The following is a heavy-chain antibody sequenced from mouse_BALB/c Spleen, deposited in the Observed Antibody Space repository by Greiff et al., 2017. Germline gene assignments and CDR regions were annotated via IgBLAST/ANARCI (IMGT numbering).Heavy chain of an antibody. CDR1: GFTFSDYY. CDR3: ARGYYRYRGFDY. CDR2: ISDGGSYT. V-gene: IGHV5-4*02. J-gene: IGHJ2*01. D-gene: IGHD2-14*01. Sequence: EVMLVESGGGLVKPGGSLKLSCAASGFTFSDYYMYWVRQTPEKRLEWVATISDGGSYTYYPDSVKGRFTISRDNAKNNLYLQMSSLKSEDTAMYYCARGYYRYRGFDYWGQGTTLTVSS.